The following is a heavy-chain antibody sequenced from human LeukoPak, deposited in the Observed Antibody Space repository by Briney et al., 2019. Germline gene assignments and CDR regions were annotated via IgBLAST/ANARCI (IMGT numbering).Heavy chain of an antibody. Sequence: SETLSLTCTVSGGSISSTSYYWGWIRQPPGKGLEWIGSIYYSGSTYYNPSLKSRVTISVDTSKNQFSLKLRSVTAADTAVYYCAKESRGYNYDWGQGTLVTVSS. CDR3: AKESRGYNYD. CDR1: GGSISSTSYY. V-gene: IGHV4-39*07. D-gene: IGHD5-18*01. J-gene: IGHJ4*02. CDR2: IYYSGST.